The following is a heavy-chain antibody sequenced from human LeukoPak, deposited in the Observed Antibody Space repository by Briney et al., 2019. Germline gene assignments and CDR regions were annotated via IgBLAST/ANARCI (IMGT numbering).Heavy chain of an antibody. V-gene: IGHV3-11*01. CDR3: ARSPTGTTVSYFDY. D-gene: IGHD1-1*01. J-gene: IGHJ4*02. CDR2: ISSSGSTI. Sequence: PGGSLRLSCAASGFTFSDYYMSWIRQAPGKGLEWVSYISSSGSTIYYADSVKGRFTISRDNAKSSLYLQMNSLRAEDTAVYYCARSPTGTTVSYFDYWGQGTLVTVSS. CDR1: GFTFSDYY.